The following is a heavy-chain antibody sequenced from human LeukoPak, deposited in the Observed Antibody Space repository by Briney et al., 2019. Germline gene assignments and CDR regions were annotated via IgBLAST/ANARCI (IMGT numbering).Heavy chain of an antibody. D-gene: IGHD1-20*01. J-gene: IGHJ5*02. CDR1: GFTFSSYA. CDR3: ARGAFYNWNDGWFDP. Sequence: GRSLRLSYAASGFTFSSYAMHWVRQAPGKGLEWVAVISYDGSNKYYADSVKGRFTISRDNSKNTLYLQMNSLRAEDTAVYYCARGAFYNWNDGWFDPWGQGTLVTVSS. V-gene: IGHV3-30-3*01. CDR2: ISYDGSNK.